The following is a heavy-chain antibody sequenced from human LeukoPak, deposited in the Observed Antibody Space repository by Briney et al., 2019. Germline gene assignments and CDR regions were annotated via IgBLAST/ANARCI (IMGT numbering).Heavy chain of an antibody. CDR1: GFTFAIYA. CDR3: ARDLVGGWDDSSGYYYRYLDH. CDR2: ISYDRNNK. V-gene: IGHV3-30-3*01. D-gene: IGHD3-22*01. Sequence: PGGSLRLSYAASGFTFAIYAMHGVRQAPARGLEGVAVISYDRNNKYYADFSKGRFTISKDNYQHTLYLEMNTLSAEDTVVYYCARDLVGGWDDSSGYYYRYLDHRRQGTLVTVSS. J-gene: IGHJ4*02.